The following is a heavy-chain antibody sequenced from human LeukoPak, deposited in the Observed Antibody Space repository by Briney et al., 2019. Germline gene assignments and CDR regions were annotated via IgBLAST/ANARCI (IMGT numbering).Heavy chain of an antibody. J-gene: IGHJ4*02. D-gene: IGHD3-22*01. CDR2: ISYDGSNK. Sequence: PGGSLRLSCAASGFTFSSYAMHWVRQAPGKGLEWVAVISYDGSNKYYADSVKGRFTISKDNSKNTLYLQMNSLRAEDTAVYYCARAYYYDSRPFDYWGQGTLVTVSS. CDR1: GFTFSSYA. CDR3: ARAYYYDSRPFDY. V-gene: IGHV3-30-3*01.